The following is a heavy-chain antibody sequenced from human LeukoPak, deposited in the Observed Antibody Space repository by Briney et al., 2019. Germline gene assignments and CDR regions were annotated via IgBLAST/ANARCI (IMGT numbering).Heavy chain of an antibody. D-gene: IGHD3-3*01. CDR2: ISGSGGST. V-gene: IGHV3-23*01. CDR1: GFTFSSYE. Sequence: GGSLRLSCAASGFTFSSYEMSWVRQAPGKGLEWVSAISGSGGSTYYADSVKGRFTISRDNSKNTLYLQMNSLRVEDTAVYYCAKEPYYDFWSGYSYDAFDIWGQGTMVTVSS. J-gene: IGHJ3*02. CDR3: AKEPYYDFWSGYSYDAFDI.